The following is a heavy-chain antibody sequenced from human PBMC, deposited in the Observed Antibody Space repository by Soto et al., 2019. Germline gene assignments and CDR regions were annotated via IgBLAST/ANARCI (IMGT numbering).Heavy chain of an antibody. V-gene: IGHV4-31*03. J-gene: IGHJ5*02. CDR1: GGSISSGGYY. Sequence: KTSETLSLTCTVSGGSISSGGYYWSWIRQHPGKGLEWIGYIYYSGSTYYNPSLKSRVTISVDTSKNQFSLKLSSVTAADTAVYYCARDLSHTAMVEAYWFDPWGQGTLVTVSS. D-gene: IGHD5-18*01. CDR3: ARDLSHTAMVEAYWFDP. CDR2: IYYSGST.